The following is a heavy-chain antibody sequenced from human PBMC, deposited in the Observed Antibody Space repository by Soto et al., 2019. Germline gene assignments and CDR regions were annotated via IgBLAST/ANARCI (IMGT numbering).Heavy chain of an antibody. CDR2: IHYSGSN. J-gene: IGHJ4*02. V-gene: IGHV4-59*01. D-gene: IGHD6-19*01. CDR1: GASISCDI. Sequence: EIQVLTCAFGGASISCDICCVIQAPGRGLVELIGYIHYSGSNNYNPSLKSRVTISVDTSKNPFSLKLSSVTAADTALYYCARDPSRGSGWLRTNFDYWGQGTLVTVS. CDR3: ARDPSRGSGWLRTNFDY.